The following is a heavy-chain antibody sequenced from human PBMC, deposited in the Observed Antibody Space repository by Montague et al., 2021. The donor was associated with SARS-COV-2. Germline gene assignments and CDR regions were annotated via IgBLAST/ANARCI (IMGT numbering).Heavy chain of an antibody. Sequence: PALVKPTQTLTLTCNFSGFSLTTSGEAVGWIRQPPGKALEWLALFYWHDNKYYSPSLNKRLTITKDTSKNHVSLTLTNMDPVDTGTYYCVLRLSRYGYGIEVFDIWGQETMVTVSS. D-gene: IGHD5-12*01. CDR2: FYWHDNK. CDR3: VLRLSRYGYGIEVFDI. V-gene: IGHV2-5*01. J-gene: IGHJ3*02. CDR1: GFSLTTSGEA.